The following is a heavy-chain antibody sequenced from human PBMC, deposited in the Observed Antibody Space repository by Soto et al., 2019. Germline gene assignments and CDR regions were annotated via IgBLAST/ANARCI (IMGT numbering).Heavy chain of an antibody. CDR3: ASGSLSDYDFWSSSKALFDY. J-gene: IGHJ4*02. CDR1: GYTFTSYG. Sequence: ASVKVSCKASGYTFTSYGISWVRQAPGQGLEWMGWISAYNGNTNYAQKLQGRVTMTTDTSTSTAYMELRSLRSDDTAVYYCASGSLSDYDFWSSSKALFDYWGQGTLVTVSS. D-gene: IGHD3-3*01. CDR2: ISAYNGNT. V-gene: IGHV1-18*01.